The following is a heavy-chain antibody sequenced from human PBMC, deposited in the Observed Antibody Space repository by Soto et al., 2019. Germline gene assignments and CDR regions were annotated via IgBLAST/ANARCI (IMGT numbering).Heavy chain of an antibody. CDR1: GYTFTAYA. Sequence: QVQLAQSGAEERKPGASVKVSCEATGYTFTAYAMHWVRQAPGQRLEWMGWINPANGNTKYSQKFQGRLTITSDTSANTLNMELTSLTSEDTAMYYCTRSAISPYGGLIGPFDYWGQGNLLTVSS. J-gene: IGHJ4*02. CDR3: TRSAISPYGGLIGPFDY. CDR2: INPANGNT. D-gene: IGHD3-16*02. V-gene: IGHV1-3*05.